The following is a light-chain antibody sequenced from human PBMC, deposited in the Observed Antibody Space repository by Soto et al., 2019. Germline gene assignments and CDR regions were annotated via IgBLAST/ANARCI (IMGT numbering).Light chain of an antibody. CDR1: QRIATH. J-gene: IGKJ3*01. CDR2: AAY. V-gene: IGKV1-39*01. Sequence: DIQMTQSPSSLSASVGDTITITCRASQRIATHLNWYQQKPGKAPNLLIYAAYNLQSGLPSRFSGSGSGTDFTLTISSLQPEDFATYYCQQSYSTPFNFGPGTKVDIK. CDR3: QQSYSTPFN.